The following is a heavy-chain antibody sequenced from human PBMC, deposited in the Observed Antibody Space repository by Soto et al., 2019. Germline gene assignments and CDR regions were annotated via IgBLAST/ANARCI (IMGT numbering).Heavy chain of an antibody. J-gene: IGHJ4*02. D-gene: IGHD3-9*01. CDR3: TRYDTFDY. CDR1: GFAFSASA. V-gene: IGHV3-73*02. Sequence: EVQLVESGGGLVQPGGSLTLSCAASGFAFSASAIHWVRQASGKGLEWVGRIRSEAHSYAAAYAASVKGRFTISRDDSKKSAYLQLNRLKAGDTAVYYCTRYDTFDYWGQGTLVTVSS. CDR2: IRSEAHSYAA.